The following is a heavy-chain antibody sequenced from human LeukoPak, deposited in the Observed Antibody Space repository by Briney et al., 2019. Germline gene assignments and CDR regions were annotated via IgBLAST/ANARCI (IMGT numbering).Heavy chain of an antibody. CDR3: ASNYDYGDYVEDY. V-gene: IGHV4-34*09. CDR2: IYYSGST. CDR1: GGSFSGYY. D-gene: IGHD4-17*01. Sequence: SETLSLTCAVYGGSFSGYYWSWIRQPPGKGLEWIGYIYYSGSTYYNPSLKSRVTISVDTSKNQFSLKLSSVTAADTAVYYCASNYDYGDYVEDYWGQGTLVTASS. J-gene: IGHJ4*02.